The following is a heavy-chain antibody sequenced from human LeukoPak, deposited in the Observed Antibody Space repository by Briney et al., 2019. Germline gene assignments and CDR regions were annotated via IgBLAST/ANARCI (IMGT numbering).Heavy chain of an antibody. Sequence: ASVKVSCKASGYTFTGYYMHWVRQATGQGLEWMGWMNPNSGNTGYAQKFQGRVTMTRNTSISTAYMELSSLRSEDTAVYFCARGYSGYDYFDYWGQGTLVTVSS. D-gene: IGHD5-12*01. J-gene: IGHJ4*02. CDR3: ARGYSGYDYFDY. CDR2: MNPNSGNT. V-gene: IGHV1-8*02. CDR1: GYTFTGYY.